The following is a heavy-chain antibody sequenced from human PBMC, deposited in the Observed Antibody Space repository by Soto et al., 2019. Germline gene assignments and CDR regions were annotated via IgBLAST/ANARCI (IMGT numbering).Heavy chain of an antibody. CDR3: APRDDYIAARLP. CDR1: GFTFSSYA. J-gene: IGHJ4*02. V-gene: IGHV3-23*01. CDR2: ISGSGGST. Sequence: EVQLLESGGGLVQPGGSLRLSCAASGFTFSSYAMSWVRQAPGKGLEWVSAISGSGGSTYYADSVKGRFTISRDNSKNTLYLQMNSLRAEDSAVYYCAPRDDYIAARLPWGQGTLVTVSS. D-gene: IGHD6-6*01.